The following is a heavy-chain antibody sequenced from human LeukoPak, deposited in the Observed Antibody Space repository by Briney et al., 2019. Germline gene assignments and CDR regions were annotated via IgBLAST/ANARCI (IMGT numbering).Heavy chain of an antibody. CDR1: GGSFSGYY. CDR3: ARHHFEPYDSYGSGSYYNGGWFDP. J-gene: IGHJ5*02. D-gene: IGHD3-10*01. CDR2: FNHSGST. V-gene: IGHV4-34*01. Sequence: PSETLFLTCAVHGGSFSGYYWSWIRQPPGKGLEWIGEFNHSGSTNYNPSLKSRLTISADTSKHQFSLTLSSVTAADTAVYYCARHHFEPYDSYGSGSYYNGGWFDPWGQGTLVTVSS.